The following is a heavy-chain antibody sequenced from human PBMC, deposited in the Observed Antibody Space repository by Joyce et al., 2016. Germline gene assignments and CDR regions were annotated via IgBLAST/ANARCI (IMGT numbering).Heavy chain of an antibody. J-gene: IGHJ3*01. Sequence: QVQLQESGPGLVKPSVTVSLTCAVSGGSISGYYWSWIRQAPGKGLEWIGYIYYTGSTNYNPSLKSRVTISMDMSKNEVSLKLNSVTAADTAVYFCAREDRDTYKTFDLWGRGTMVAV. D-gene: IGHD5-24*01. CDR2: IYYTGST. V-gene: IGHV4-59*01. CDR1: GGSISGYY. CDR3: AREDRDTYKTFDL.